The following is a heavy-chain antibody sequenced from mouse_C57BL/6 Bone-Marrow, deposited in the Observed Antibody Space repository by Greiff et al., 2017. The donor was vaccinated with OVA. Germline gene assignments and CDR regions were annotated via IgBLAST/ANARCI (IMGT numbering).Heavy chain of an antibody. J-gene: IGHJ4*01. CDR1: GFTFSSYG. D-gene: IGHD1-1*01. CDR3: ARRDYSY. Sequence: EVKLVESGGDLVKPGGSLKLSCAASGFTFSSYGMSWVRQTPDKRLEWVATISSGGSYTYYPDSVKGRFTISRDNAKNTLYLQMSSLKSEDTAMYYCARRDYSYWGQGTSVTVSS. CDR2: ISSGGSYT. V-gene: IGHV5-6*02.